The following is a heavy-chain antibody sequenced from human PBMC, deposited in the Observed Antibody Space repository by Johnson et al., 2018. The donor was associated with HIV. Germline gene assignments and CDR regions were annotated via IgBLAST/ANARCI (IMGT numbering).Heavy chain of an antibody. Sequence: VQLVESGGGVVRPGGSLRLSCAASGFTSDDSGMSLVRQAPGTGLEWVPGINWNGGSTGYAASVKVRFTISRDNAKNSLYLQMNSLRAEDTALYYCVKDIWASYDAFDIWGQGTMVTVSS. CDR2: INWNGGST. J-gene: IGHJ3*02. CDR1: GFTSDDSG. V-gene: IGHV3-20*04. D-gene: IGHD3-16*01. CDR3: VKDIWASYDAFDI.